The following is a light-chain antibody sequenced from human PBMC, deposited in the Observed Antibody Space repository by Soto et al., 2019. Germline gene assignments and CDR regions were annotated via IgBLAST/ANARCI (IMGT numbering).Light chain of an antibody. V-gene: IGKV3-20*01. CDR1: QSVSSSY. J-gene: IGKJ2*01. Sequence: EIVLTQSPGTLSLSPGERATLSCRASQSVSSSYLAWYQQKPGQAPRLLIYGASSRATGIPERFSGSGSGSDFTLTISRLEPEDFAVYYCQQYGRKPGYTFGQGTKLEIK. CDR3: QQYGRKPGYT. CDR2: GAS.